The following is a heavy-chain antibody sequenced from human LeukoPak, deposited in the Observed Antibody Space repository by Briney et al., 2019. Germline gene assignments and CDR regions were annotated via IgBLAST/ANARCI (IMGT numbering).Heavy chain of an antibody. J-gene: IGHJ4*02. CDR3: ARRLTTATFDY. CDR2: IYPGDSDT. Sequence: GESLKSSCEGSGYSFNNYWIVWVRQMPGEGLEWMGIIYPGDSDTRYSPSFQGLGTISVDKSISTAYLQWSSLRASDTAMYYCARRLTTATFDYWGQGTLVTVSS. CDR1: GYSFNNYW. V-gene: IGHV5-51*01. D-gene: IGHD4-11*01.